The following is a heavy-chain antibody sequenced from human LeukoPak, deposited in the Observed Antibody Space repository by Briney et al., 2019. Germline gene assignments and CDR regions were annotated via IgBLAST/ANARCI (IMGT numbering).Heavy chain of an antibody. D-gene: IGHD2-2*01. CDR2: IIPIFGTA. CDR3: ARGCSSTSCYDRRRWFDP. J-gene: IGHJ5*02. CDR1: GGTFSSYA. Sequence: ASVKVSCTASGGTFSSYAISWVRQAPGQGLEWMGGIIPIFGTANYAQKFQGRVTITADKSTSTAYMELSSLRSEDTAVYYCARGCSSTSCYDRRRWFDPWGQGTLVTVSS. V-gene: IGHV1-69*06.